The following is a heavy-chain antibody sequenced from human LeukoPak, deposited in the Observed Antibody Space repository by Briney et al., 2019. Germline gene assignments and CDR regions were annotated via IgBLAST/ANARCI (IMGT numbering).Heavy chain of an antibody. CDR2: FDPEDGET. CDR3: ATEPMVRGVTLY. J-gene: IGHJ4*02. Sequence: ASVKVSCKVSGYTLTELSMHWVRQAPGKGLEWMGGFDPEDGETIYAQKFQGRVTMTEDTSTDTAYMELGSLRSEDTAVYYCATEPMVRGVTLYSGQGTLVPVSS. V-gene: IGHV1-24*01. D-gene: IGHD3-10*01. CDR1: GYTLTELS.